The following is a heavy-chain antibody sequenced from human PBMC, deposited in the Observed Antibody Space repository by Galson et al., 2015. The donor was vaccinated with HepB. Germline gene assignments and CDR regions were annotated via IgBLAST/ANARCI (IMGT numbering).Heavy chain of an antibody. CDR3: ATQVIGGLAAAAPILPNY. D-gene: IGHD6-13*01. V-gene: IGHV1-24*01. CDR1: GYTLTELS. Sequence: SVKVSCKVSGYTLTELSMHWVRQAPGKGLEWMGGFDPEDGETIYAQKFQGRVTMTEDTSTDTAYMELSSLRSEDTAVYYCATQVIGGLAAAAPILPNYWGQGTLVTVSS. J-gene: IGHJ4*02. CDR2: FDPEDGET.